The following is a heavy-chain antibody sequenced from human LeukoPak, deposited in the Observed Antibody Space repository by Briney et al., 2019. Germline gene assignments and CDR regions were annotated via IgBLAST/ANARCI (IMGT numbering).Heavy chain of an antibody. CDR1: GYTFTGYY. CDR2: INPNSGGT. Sequence: ASVTVSCKASGYTFTGYYMHWVRQAPGQGLEWMGWINPNSGGTNYAQKFQGRVTMTRDTSISTAYMELSRLRSDDTAVYYCARDHIVVVTAIEGYYGMDVWGQGTTVTVSS. D-gene: IGHD2-21*02. CDR3: ARDHIVVVTAIEGYYGMDV. J-gene: IGHJ6*02. V-gene: IGHV1-2*02.